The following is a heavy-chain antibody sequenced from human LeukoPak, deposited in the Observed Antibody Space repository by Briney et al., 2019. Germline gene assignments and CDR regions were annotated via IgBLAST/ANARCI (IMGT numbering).Heavy chain of an antibody. V-gene: IGHV3-21*01. CDR3: ARDPYDFWSGYHYFDY. Sequence: PGGSLRLSCAPSGFTFSSYSMNWVRQAPGKGLQWVSSISSSSSYIYYAYSVKGRFTISRDNAKNSLYLQMNSLRAEDTAVYYCARDPYDFWSGYHYFDYWGQGTLVTVSS. D-gene: IGHD3-3*01. J-gene: IGHJ4*02. CDR2: ISSSSSYI. CDR1: GFTFSSYS.